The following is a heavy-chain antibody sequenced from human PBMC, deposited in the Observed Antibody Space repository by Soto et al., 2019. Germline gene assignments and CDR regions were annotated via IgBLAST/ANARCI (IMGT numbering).Heavy chain of an antibody. CDR3: ASPNYYDSSGYGWFDP. CDR2: IIPIFGTA. D-gene: IGHD3-22*01. CDR1: GGTFSSYA. J-gene: IGHJ5*02. V-gene: IGHV1-69*13. Sequence: SVKVSCKASGGTFSSYAISWVRQAPGQGLEWMGGIIPIFGTANYAQKFQGRVTITADESTSTAYMELSSLRSEDTAVYYCASPNYYDSSGYGWFDPWGQATLVTVSS.